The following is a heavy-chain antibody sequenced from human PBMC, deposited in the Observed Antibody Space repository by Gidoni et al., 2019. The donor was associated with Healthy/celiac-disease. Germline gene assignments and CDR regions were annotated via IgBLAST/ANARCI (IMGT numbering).Heavy chain of an antibody. Sequence: QVQLQESGPGLVKPSQTLSLTCTVPGGSLSSGSYYCSWTRQPAGKGLEWIGRIYTSGSTNYNPSRKSRVTISVDTSKNQFSLKLSSVTDADTAVYYCASGEYHNGYGMDVWGQGTTVTVSS. V-gene: IGHV4-61*02. CDR3: ASGEYHNGYGMDV. J-gene: IGHJ6*02. D-gene: IGHD4-17*01. CDR1: GGSLSSGSYY. CDR2: IYTSGST.